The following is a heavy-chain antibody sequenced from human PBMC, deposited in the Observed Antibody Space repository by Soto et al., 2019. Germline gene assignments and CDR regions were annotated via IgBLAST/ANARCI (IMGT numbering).Heavy chain of an antibody. V-gene: IGHV4-39*01. Sequence: PSETLSLTCTVSGGSISASSYYWGWIRQPPGKGLEWIGSMDYSGSTYYNPSLKSRVTISVDNSKNTLYLQMTSLRAEDTAVYYCAKQSGSGSYYNVGSGGHFDYWGQGTLVTVSS. D-gene: IGHD3-10*01. CDR3: AKQSGSGSYYNVGSGGHFDY. CDR1: GGSISASSYY. CDR2: MDYSGST. J-gene: IGHJ4*02.